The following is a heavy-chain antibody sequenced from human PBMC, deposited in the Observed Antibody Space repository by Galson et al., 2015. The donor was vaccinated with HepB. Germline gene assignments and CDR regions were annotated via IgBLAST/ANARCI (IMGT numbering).Heavy chain of an antibody. CDR3: ATHWAEAFDF. J-gene: IGHJ3*01. Sequence: QSGAEVTKPGESLKISCKGSGYSFTNYWIAWVRQRPGKGLEWMAMIYPGDSDTRYNPSFQDQVTISADKSISTAYLQWSSLTASDTAMYFCATHWAEAFDFWGQGTMVTVSS. CDR1: GYSFTNYW. CDR2: IYPGDSDT. V-gene: IGHV5-51*01. D-gene: IGHD3-16*01.